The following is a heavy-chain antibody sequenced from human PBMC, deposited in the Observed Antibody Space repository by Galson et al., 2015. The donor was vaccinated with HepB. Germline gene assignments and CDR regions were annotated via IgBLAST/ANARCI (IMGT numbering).Heavy chain of an antibody. J-gene: IGHJ6*02. CDR2: IFSNDEK. CDR1: GFSLSNARMG. CDR3: ARIFWYAPKYSSSSYGMDV. Sequence: PALVKPTQTLTLTCTVSGFSLSNARMGVSWIRQPPGKALEWLAHIFSNDEKSHSTSLKSRLTISKDTSKSQVVLTMTNMDPVDTATYYCARIFWYAPKYSSSSYGMDVWGQGTTVTVSS. D-gene: IGHD6-6*01. V-gene: IGHV2-26*01.